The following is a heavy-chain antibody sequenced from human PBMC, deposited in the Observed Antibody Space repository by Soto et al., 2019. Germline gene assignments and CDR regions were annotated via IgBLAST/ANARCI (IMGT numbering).Heavy chain of an antibody. J-gene: IGHJ6*02. CDR2: ISHDGSKK. Sequence: QVQLVESGGGVVQPGRSLTLSCAASGFTFSSYGMHWVRQAPGKGLEWVAFISHDGSKKKFVDSVKGRFTISRDDSGNTLYQQMNSLRADDTAVYYCAKDWNDANYDYGTDVWGQGTTVTVSS. CDR1: GFTFSSYG. D-gene: IGHD1-1*01. CDR3: AKDWNDANYDYGTDV. V-gene: IGHV3-30*18.